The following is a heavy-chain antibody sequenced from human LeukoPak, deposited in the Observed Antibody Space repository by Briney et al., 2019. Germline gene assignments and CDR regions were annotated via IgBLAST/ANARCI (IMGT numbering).Heavy chain of an antibody. CDR3: AKSGCSSVTRYYNY. CDR2: ISWNSGNI. Sequence: GGSLRLSCAASGFPFDDYAMHWVRQVPGKGLEWVSGISWNSGNIDYADSVKGRFTISRDNAKNSLYLQMNSLRAEDTAVYYSAKSGCSSVTRYYNYWGEGTLVTVSS. D-gene: IGHD2-2*01. V-gene: IGHV3-9*01. CDR1: GFPFDDYA. J-gene: IGHJ4*02.